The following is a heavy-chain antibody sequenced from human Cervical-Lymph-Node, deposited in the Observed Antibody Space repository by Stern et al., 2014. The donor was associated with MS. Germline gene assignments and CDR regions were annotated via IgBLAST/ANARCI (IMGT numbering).Heavy chain of an antibody. D-gene: IGHD4-11*01. CDR1: GYTFIDYY. CDR2: INPKAGGT. Sequence: QLVQPGAEVRKPGASVKVSCKTSGYTFIDYYMHWVRQAPGQGLEWMGRINPKAGGTNYAQEFRGRVTMTTDTSISTAYMELSRLTFDDTAVYFCARAYGNYNSYYYGMDVWGQGTTVTVSS. V-gene: IGHV1-2*06. CDR3: ARAYGNYNSYYYGMDV. J-gene: IGHJ6*02.